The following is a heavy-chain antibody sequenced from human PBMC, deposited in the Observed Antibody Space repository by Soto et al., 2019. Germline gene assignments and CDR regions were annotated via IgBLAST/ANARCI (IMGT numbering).Heavy chain of an antibody. J-gene: IGHJ4*02. CDR3: SVDYDILSCYCS. V-gene: IGHV1-69*06. CDR2: IIPIFGTA. Sequence: QVQLVQSGAEVKKPGSSVNVSCKASGGTFSSYAISWVRQAPGQGLEWMGGIIPIFGTANYAQKFQGRVRITASKATSAAYTELSSLRSEDMAVYDSSVDYDILSCYCSWGQGALVTVS. D-gene: IGHD3-9*01. CDR1: GGTFSSYA.